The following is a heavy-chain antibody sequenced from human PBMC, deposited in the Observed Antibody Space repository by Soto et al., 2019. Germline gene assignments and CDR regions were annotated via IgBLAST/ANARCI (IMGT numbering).Heavy chain of an antibody. CDR3: GRLREYAESSEVY. Sequence: EVQLVEAGEGLVQPGGSLRPSCAASGPTFSNYWTIWVLQGPGKGLEWVATINPDGSEKSYGDSVKGRFTVSRDNAKNSLYLQIKSLRAEDTAMYYCGRLREYAESSEVYWGQGTLLTVAS. J-gene: IGHJ4*02. V-gene: IGHV3-7*03. CDR1: GPTFSNYW. D-gene: IGHD3-10*01. CDR2: INPDGSEK.